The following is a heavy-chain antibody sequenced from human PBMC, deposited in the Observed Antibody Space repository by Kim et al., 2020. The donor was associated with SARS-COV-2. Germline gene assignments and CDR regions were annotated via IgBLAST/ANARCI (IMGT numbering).Heavy chain of an antibody. Sequence: SVKGRFTISSDNSKNTLYLQMNSLRVEDTAIYYCAKDSGPTGTTDFYFDLWGRGTQVTVSS. J-gene: IGHJ2*01. V-gene: IGHV3-23*01. D-gene: IGHD1-7*01. CDR3: AKDSGPTGTTDFYFDL.